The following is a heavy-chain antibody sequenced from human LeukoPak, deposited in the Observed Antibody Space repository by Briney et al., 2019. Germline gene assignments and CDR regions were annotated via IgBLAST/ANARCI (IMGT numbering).Heavy chain of an antibody. CDR3: ARGLGSGSYPNAFDY. V-gene: IGHV4-59*12. D-gene: IGHD1-26*01. Sequence: PSETLSLTCTVSGGSISSYYWSWIRQPPGKGLEWIGYIYYSGSTNYNPSLKSRVTISVDTSKNQFSLKLSSVTAADTAVYYCARGLGSGSYPNAFDYWGQGTLVTVS. CDR2: IYYSGST. CDR1: GGSISSYY. J-gene: IGHJ4*02.